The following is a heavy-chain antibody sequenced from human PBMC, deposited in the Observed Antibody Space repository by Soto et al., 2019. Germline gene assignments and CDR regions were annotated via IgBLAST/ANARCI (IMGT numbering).Heavy chain of an antibody. J-gene: IGHJ4*02. CDR1: GFTFDSFA. Sequence: EVQLLESGGDLVQPGGSLRLSCAASGFTFDSFAMTWVRQAPGKGLEWVSALSGVGDATNYADSVKGRFTISRDNSKNTLYLQINTLRPEDTAVYYCAKATNDWTYRFDYWVQGTPVTVSS. CDR2: LSGVGDAT. D-gene: IGHD3-9*01. V-gene: IGHV3-23*01. CDR3: AKATNDWTYRFDY.